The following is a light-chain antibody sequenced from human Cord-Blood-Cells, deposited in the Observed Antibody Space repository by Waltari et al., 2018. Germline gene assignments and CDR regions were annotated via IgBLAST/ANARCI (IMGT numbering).Light chain of an antibody. Sequence: EIVMTQSQATLSVSPGERATLSCRASQSVSSNLAWYQQKPGQAPRLLIYGASTRATVIPARFSGSGSGTEFTLTISSLQSEDFAVYYCQQYNNWPFTFGGGTKVEIK. CDR2: GAS. J-gene: IGKJ4*01. CDR1: QSVSSN. V-gene: IGKV3-15*01. CDR3: QQYNNWPFT.